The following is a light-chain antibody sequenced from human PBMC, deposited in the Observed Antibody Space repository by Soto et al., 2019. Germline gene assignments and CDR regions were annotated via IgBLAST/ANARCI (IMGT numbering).Light chain of an antibody. CDR2: RAS. CDR3: KQYNNWPYT. Sequence: EIVMTQSPATLSVSPGGSATLSCRASQHVSSNFAWYRQKPGQAPTLLIYRASTRATGIPARFSGSGSGTDFPLTISSLQSEDFAVYYCKQYNNWPYTFGQGTKLEIQ. CDR1: QHVSSN. J-gene: IGKJ2*01. V-gene: IGKV3-15*01.